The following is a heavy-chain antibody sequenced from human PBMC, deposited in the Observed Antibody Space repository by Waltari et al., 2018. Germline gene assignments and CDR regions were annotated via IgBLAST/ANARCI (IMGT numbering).Heavy chain of an antibody. CDR1: GYTLTELS. CDR2: FDPEEGET. D-gene: IGHD3-10*01. CDR3: ATDPRYYYGSGSHYGMDV. V-gene: IGHV1-24*01. Sequence: QVQLVQSGAEVKKPGASVTVSCKVSGYTLTELSMHWVRQAPGQGLEWMGGFDPEEGETIYSQKCQGRVTMTEDTATDTAYMELSSLRSEDTAVYYCATDPRYYYGSGSHYGMDVWGQGTTVTVSS. J-gene: IGHJ6*02.